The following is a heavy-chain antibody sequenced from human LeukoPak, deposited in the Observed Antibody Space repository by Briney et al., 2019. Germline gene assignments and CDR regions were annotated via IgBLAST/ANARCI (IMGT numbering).Heavy chain of an antibody. CDR1: GFAFDEHG. D-gene: IGHD3-10*01. CDR3: ARDERWFGEPYFDY. V-gene: IGHV3-7*01. CDR2: IKQDGSEK. J-gene: IGHJ4*02. Sequence: GGSLRLSCTASGFAFDEHGMSWVRQVPGKGLEWVANIKQDGSEKYYVDSVKGRFTISRDNAKNSLYLQMNSLRAEDTAVYYCARDERWFGEPYFDYWGQGTLVTVSS.